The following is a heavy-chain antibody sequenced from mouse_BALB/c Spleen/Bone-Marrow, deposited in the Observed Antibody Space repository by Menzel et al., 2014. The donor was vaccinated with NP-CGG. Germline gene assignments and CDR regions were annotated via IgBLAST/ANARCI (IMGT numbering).Heavy chain of an antibody. J-gene: IGHJ2*01. CDR1: GFTFSSYT. CDR2: ISNSGGGI. V-gene: IGHV5-12-2*01. Sequence: EVMLVESGGGLVQPGGSLKLSCAASGFTFSSYTMSWVRQTPEKRLEWVAYISNSGGGIYYPDTVKGRFTISRDNAKNTLYLQMSSLKSEDTAMYYCARLPFDYWGQGTTLTVSS. CDR3: ARLPFDY.